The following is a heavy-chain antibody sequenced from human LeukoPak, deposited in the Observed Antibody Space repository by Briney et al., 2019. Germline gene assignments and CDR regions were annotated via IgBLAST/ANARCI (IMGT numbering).Heavy chain of an antibody. CDR1: GVTFSSYA. V-gene: IGHV1-69*13. Sequence: ASVKFSCKASGVTFSSYAISWVRQAPGQGLEWMVGIIPIFGTANYAQKFQGRVTITADESTSTAYMELSSLRSEDTAVYYCATTSGRYSYGPGYYYYGMDVWGKGTTVTVSS. D-gene: IGHD5-18*01. CDR3: ATTSGRYSYGPGYYYYGMDV. J-gene: IGHJ6*04. CDR2: IIPIFGTA.